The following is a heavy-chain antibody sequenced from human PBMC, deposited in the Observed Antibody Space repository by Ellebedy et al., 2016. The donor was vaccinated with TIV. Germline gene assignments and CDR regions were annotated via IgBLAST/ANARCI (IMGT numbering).Heavy chain of an antibody. CDR3: ARDVAPNYYDSSGLDY. D-gene: IGHD3-22*01. V-gene: IGHV3-21*01. CDR1: GFTFSSYS. J-gene: IGHJ4*02. CDR2: ISSSSSYI. Sequence: GGSLRLXXAASGFTFSSYSMNWVRQAPGKGLEWVSSISSSSSYIYYADSVKGRFTISRDNAKNSLYLQMNSLRAEDTAVYYCARDVAPNYYDSSGLDYWGQGTLVTVSS.